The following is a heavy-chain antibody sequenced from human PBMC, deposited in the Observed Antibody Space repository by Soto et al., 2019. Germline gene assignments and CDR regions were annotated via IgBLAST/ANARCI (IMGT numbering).Heavy chain of an antibody. CDR2: IYYSGST. D-gene: IGHD6-19*01. Sequence: QVQLQESGPGLVKPSQTLSLTCTVSGGSISSGGYYWSWIRQHPGKGLEWIGYIYYSGSTYYNPSLKSLFTISVDTSKNQFSLKLSSVTAADTAVYYCARSAYSSGWYRPRLDYYYGMDVWGQGTTVTVSS. V-gene: IGHV4-31*01. J-gene: IGHJ6*02. CDR1: GGSISSGGYY. CDR3: ARSAYSSGWYRPRLDYYYGMDV.